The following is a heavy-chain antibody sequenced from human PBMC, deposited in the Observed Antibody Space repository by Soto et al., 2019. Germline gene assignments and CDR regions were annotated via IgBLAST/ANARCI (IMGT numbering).Heavy chain of an antibody. Sequence: QVQLVESGGGVVQPGRSLRLSCAASGFTFSSYGMHWVRQAPGKGLEWVAVIWYDGSNKYYADSVKGRFTISRDNSKNTLYLQMNSLRAEDTAVYYCARDSQGGYSYGYSEYYYGMDVWGQGTTVIVSS. CDR1: GFTFSSYG. V-gene: IGHV3-33*01. CDR3: ARDSQGGYSYGYSEYYYGMDV. J-gene: IGHJ6*02. D-gene: IGHD5-18*01. CDR2: IWYDGSNK.